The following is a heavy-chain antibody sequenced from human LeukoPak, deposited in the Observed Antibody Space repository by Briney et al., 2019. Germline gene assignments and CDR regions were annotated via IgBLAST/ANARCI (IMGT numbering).Heavy chain of an antibody. CDR2: ISSSSSTK. CDR3: ARDLADGSQGDY. D-gene: IGHD5-24*01. J-gene: IGHJ4*02. CDR1: GFTFNSYS. V-gene: IGHV3-48*01. Sequence: GGSLRLSCVASGFTFNSYSMNWVRQAPGRGLEWFSYISSSSSTKYYADSVKGRFTISRDNAKNSLYLQMNSLRVEDTAVYYCARDLADGSQGDYWGQGTLVTVSS.